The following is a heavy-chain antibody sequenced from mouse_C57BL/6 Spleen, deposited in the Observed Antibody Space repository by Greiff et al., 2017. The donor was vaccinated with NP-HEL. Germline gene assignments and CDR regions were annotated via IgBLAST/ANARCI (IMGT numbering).Heavy chain of an antibody. D-gene: IGHD1-1*01. CDR3: ARDYGSKYFDY. CDR2: INPNNGGT. J-gene: IGHJ2*01. V-gene: IGHV1-26*01. Sequence: VQLQQPGAELVRPGSSVKLSCKASGYTFTSYWMDWVKQSHGKSLEWIGDINPNNGGTSYNQKFKGKATLTVDKSSSTAYMELRSLTSEDSAVYYCARDYGSKYFDYWGQGTTLTVSS. CDR1: GYTFTSYW.